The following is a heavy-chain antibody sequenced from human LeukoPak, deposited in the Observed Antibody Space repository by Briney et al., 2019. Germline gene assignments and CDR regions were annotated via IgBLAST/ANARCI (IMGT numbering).Heavy chain of an antibody. V-gene: IGHV3-64*01. CDR1: GFTFSTYA. D-gene: IGHD2-21*02. CDR2: ISSSGVST. Sequence: GGSPRLSCAASGFTFSTYAMHWVRQAPGKGLEYVSAISSSGVSTYYANSVKGRFTISRDNSKNTLYLQMGSLRAEDMAVYYCARAFPPARVTAITGIDYWGQGTLVTVSS. J-gene: IGHJ4*02. CDR3: ARAFPPARVTAITGIDY.